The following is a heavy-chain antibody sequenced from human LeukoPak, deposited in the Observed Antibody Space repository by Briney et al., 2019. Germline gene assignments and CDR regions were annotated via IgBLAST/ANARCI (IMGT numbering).Heavy chain of an antibody. D-gene: IGHD3-16*02. CDR1: GFTFSSYA. CDR3: AKGEKTRPFGGVIDY. Sequence: GGSLRLSRAASGFTFSSYAMSWVRQAPGKGLEWVSAVSDSGGSTYYADSVKGRFTISRDNSKNTLYLQMNSLRAEDTAVYYCAKGEKTRPFGGVIDYWGQGTLVTVSS. V-gene: IGHV3-23*01. CDR2: VSDSGGST. J-gene: IGHJ4*02.